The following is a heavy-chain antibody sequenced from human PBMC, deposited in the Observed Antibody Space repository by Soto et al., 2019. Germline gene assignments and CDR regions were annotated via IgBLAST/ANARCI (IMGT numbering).Heavy chain of an antibody. CDR1: GYTFTGYY. Sequence: ASVKVSCKASGYTFTGYYMHWVRQAPGQGLEWMGWINPNSGGTNYAQKFQGWGTMTRDTSISTAYMELSRLRSDDTAVYYCARSPECGGECTVLNGMDVWGQGTRVTVCS. V-gene: IGHV1-2*04. CDR3: ARSPECGGECTVLNGMDV. J-gene: IGHJ6*02. CDR2: INPNSGGT. D-gene: IGHD2-21*01.